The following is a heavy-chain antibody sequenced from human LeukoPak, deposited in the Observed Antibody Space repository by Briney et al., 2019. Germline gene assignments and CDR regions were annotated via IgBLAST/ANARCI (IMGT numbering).Heavy chain of an antibody. Sequence: GGSLRLSCAASGFIFTTFSMNWVRQAPGKGLEWVSAISGSGGSTYYADSVKGRFTISRDNSKNTLYLQMNSLRAEDTAVYYCAKLIAARPGGTFDYWGQGTLVTVSS. CDR1: GFIFTTFS. V-gene: IGHV3-23*01. D-gene: IGHD6-6*01. CDR3: AKLIAARPGGTFDY. J-gene: IGHJ4*02. CDR2: ISGSGGST.